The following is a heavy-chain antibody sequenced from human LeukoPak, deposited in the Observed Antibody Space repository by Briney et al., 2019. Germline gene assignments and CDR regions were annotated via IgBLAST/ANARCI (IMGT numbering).Heavy chain of an antibody. V-gene: IGHV4-4*02. Sequence: KASETLSLTCAVSGGSISSSNWWSWVRQPPGKGLEWIGEIYHSGSTNYNPSLKSRVTISVDKSKNQFSLKLSSVTAADTAVYYCARENWGSRSFDIWGQGTMVTVSS. J-gene: IGHJ3*02. CDR2: IYHSGST. CDR3: ARENWGSRSFDI. CDR1: GGSISSSNW. D-gene: IGHD7-27*01.